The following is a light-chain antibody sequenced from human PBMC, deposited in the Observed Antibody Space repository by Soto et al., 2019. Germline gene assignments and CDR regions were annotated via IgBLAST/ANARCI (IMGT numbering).Light chain of an antibody. V-gene: IGLV1-44*01. CDR3: AAWDDSLNGWV. Sequence: QSVLTQPPSASGTPGQRVTISCSGSSSKIGSNTVNWYQQLPGTAPKLLIYSNNQRPSGVPDRFSGSKSGTSASLAISGLQSEDDADYYCAAWDDSLNGWVFGGGTKRTVL. J-gene: IGLJ3*02. CDR2: SNN. CDR1: SSKIGSNT.